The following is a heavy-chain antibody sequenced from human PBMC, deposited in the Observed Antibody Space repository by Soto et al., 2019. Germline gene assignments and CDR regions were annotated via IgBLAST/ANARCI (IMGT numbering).Heavy chain of an antibody. CDR3: ARHRPGPYDY. J-gene: IGHJ4*02. CDR1: GGSISDYY. V-gene: IGHV4-59*08. Sequence: QVQLQESGPGLVKPSETLSLTCSVSGGSISDYYWSWIRQSPGKGLEWIGYIYYTGSTSNNPSLMSRVTISVDTSKNQFSLKLSSVTAADTAVYYCARHRPGPYDYWGQGTLVTVSS. D-gene: IGHD2-8*02. CDR2: IYYTGST.